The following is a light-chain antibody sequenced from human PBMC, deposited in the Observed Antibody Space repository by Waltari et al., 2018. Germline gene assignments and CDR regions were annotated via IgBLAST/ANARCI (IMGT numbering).Light chain of an antibody. CDR2: EVT. CDR1: SSDVGGYNS. CDR3: SSYAGSNNLV. V-gene: IGLV2-8*01. Sequence: QSALTQPPSASGSPGQSVTISCTGTSSDVGGYNSVSWYQQHPGKAPKLMIYEVTKRPSGVPDCFSGSKSGNTASLTVSGLQAEDEADYYCSSYAGSNNLVFGGGTKLTV. J-gene: IGLJ2*01.